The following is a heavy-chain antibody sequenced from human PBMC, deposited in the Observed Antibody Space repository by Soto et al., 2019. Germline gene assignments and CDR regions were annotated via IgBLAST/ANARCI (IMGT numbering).Heavy chain of an antibody. CDR1: GGTFSSYA. V-gene: IGHV1-69*13. CDR2: IIPIFGTA. Sequence: GASVKVSCKASGGTFSSYAISWVRQAPGQGLEWMGGIIPIFGTANYAQKFQGRVTITADESTSTAYMELSSLRSEDTAVYYCARDRYYYDSSGYQPHGYWGQGTLVTVSS. D-gene: IGHD3-22*01. CDR3: ARDRYYYDSSGYQPHGY. J-gene: IGHJ4*02.